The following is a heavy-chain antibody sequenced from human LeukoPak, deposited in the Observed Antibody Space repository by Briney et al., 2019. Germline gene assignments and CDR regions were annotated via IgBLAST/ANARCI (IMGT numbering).Heavy chain of an antibody. V-gene: IGHV3-23*01. D-gene: IGHD3-22*01. CDR1: GFTFSSYA. CDR2: ISGSGGST. CDR3: ASPPSDYYDSSGYYSPPFDY. Sequence: PGGSLRLSCAASGFTFSSYAMSWVRQAPGKGLEWVSAISGSGGSTYYAGSVKGRFTISRDNSKNTLYLQMNSLRAEDTAVYYCASPPSDYYDSSGYYSPPFDYWGQGTLVTVSS. J-gene: IGHJ4*02.